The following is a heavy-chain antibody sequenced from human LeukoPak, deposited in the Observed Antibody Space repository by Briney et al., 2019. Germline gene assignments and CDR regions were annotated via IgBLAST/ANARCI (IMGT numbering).Heavy chain of an antibody. CDR1: GFTFSSYW. V-gene: IGHV3-74*01. CDR3: AKNELLWFGEFDAFGI. CDR2: INSDGRST. D-gene: IGHD3-10*01. Sequence: PGGSLRLSCAASGFTFSSYWMHWVRQAPGKELVWVSRINSDGRSTSSADSVKGRFTISRDNSKNMLYLQTNSLRAEDTAVYYCAKNELLWFGEFDAFGIWGQGTMVTVSS. J-gene: IGHJ3*02.